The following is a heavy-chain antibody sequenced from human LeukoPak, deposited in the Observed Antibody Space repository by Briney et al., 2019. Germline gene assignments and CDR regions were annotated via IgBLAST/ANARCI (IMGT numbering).Heavy chain of an antibody. Sequence: GGSLRLTCAASGFTVSSNYMNWVSQAPGKGLGWVSVIYSGGSTYYADSVKDRFTISRDNAKNTLYLQMNSLRAEDTAVYYFARQLPRYYSGMDVWGQGTTVTVSS. CDR1: GFTVSSNY. CDR2: IYSGGST. CDR3: ARQLPRYYSGMDV. V-gene: IGHV3-53*01. J-gene: IGHJ6*02.